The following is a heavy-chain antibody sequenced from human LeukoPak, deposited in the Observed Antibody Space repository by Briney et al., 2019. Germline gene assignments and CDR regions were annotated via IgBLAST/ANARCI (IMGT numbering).Heavy chain of an antibody. V-gene: IGHV3-23*01. D-gene: IGHD3-9*01. CDR1: GFTFSSFA. J-gene: IGHJ4*02. Sequence: GGSLRLSCAASGFTFSSFAMSWVRQAPGKGLEWVSAISGSDSTYYADSVKGRFTISRDNSKNTLYLQMNSLRAEDTAIYYCAKGVRFLDWWILDYWGQGSLVTVSS. CDR3: AKGVRFLDWWILDY. CDR2: ISGSDST.